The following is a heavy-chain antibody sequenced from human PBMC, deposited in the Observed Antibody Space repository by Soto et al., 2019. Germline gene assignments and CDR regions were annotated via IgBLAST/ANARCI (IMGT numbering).Heavy chain of an antibody. D-gene: IGHD3-10*01. Sequence: SETLSLTCTVSGGSISSSSYYWGWIRQPPGKGLEWIGSIYYSGSTYYNPSLKSRVTISVDTSKNQFSLKLSSVTAADTAVYYCARDARGDEAPMDYWGQGTLVTVSS. CDR2: IYYSGST. V-gene: IGHV4-39*02. CDR3: ARDARGDEAPMDY. CDR1: GGSISSSSYY. J-gene: IGHJ4*02.